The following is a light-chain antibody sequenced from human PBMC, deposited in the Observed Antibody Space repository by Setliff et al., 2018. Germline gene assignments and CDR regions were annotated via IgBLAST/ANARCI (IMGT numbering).Light chain of an antibody. V-gene: IGLV2-14*01. Sequence: QSVLAQPAAVSGSPGQSIAISCTGTSSDVGGYDYVSWYQHHPGKAPKLMIFEVTKRPSGVSDRFSGSKSGNTASLTISGLQAEDEADYYCLSYTSETTHALFGGGTQRTVL. CDR1: SSDVGGYDY. CDR2: EVT. CDR3: LSYTSETTHAL. J-gene: IGLJ2*01.